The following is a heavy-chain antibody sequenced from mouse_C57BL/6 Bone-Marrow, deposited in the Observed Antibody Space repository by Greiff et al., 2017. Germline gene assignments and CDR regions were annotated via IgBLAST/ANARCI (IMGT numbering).Heavy chain of an antibody. D-gene: IGHD1-1*01. CDR3: ARYFYYGSSPYWCFDV. V-gene: IGHV1-55*01. J-gene: IGHJ1*03. CDR1: GYTFTSYW. Sequence: QVQLQQPGAELVKPGASVKMSCKASGYTFTSYWITWVKQRPGQGLEWIGDIYPGSGSTNYNEKFKSKATLTVDTSSSTAYMQLSSLTSEDSAVYYCARYFYYGSSPYWCFDVWGTGTTVTVSS. CDR2: IYPGSGST.